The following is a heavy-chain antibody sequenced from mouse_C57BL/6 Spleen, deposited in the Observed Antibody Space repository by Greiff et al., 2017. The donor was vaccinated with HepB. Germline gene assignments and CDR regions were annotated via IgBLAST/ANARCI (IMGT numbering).Heavy chain of an antibody. Sequence: EVKLVESGGGLVQPKGSLKLSCAASGFSFNTYAMNWVRQAPGKGLEWVARIRSKRNNYATYYADSVKDRFTISRDDSESMLYLQMNNLKTEDTAMYYCVREGMDWYFDVWGTGTTVTVSS. CDR2: IRSKRNNYAT. D-gene: IGHD2-3*01. CDR3: VREGMDWYFDV. V-gene: IGHV10-1*01. J-gene: IGHJ1*03. CDR1: GFSFNTYA.